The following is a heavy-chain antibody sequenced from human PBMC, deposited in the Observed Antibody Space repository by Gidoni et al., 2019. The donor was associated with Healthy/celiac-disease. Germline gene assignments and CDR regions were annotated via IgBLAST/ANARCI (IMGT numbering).Heavy chain of an antibody. V-gene: IGHV3-11*01. CDR2: ISSSGSTI. Sequence: QVQLVESAGGLDKPGGPLRLSCAASGFTFSVYYMSWIRQAPGKGLEWVSYISSSGSTIYYADSVKGRFTITRDNAKNSLYLQMNSLRAEDTAVYYCARDLRDIVVVPAAISLGYWGQGTLVTVSS. D-gene: IGHD2-2*01. CDR3: ARDLRDIVVVPAAISLGY. CDR1: GFTFSVYY. J-gene: IGHJ4*02.